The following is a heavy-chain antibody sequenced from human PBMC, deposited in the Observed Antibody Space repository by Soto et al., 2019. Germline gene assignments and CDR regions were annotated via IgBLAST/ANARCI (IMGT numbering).Heavy chain of an antibody. CDR2: IYYSGST. J-gene: IGHJ4*02. V-gene: IGHV4-39*01. CDR3: ASSVLLWFGELLFDY. D-gene: IGHD3-10*01. CDR1: GGSISSSSYY. Sequence: SETLSLTCTVSGGSISSSSYYWGWIRQPPGKGLEWIGSIYYSGSTYYNPSLKSRVTISVDTSKNQFSLKLSSVTAADTAVYYCASSVLLWFGELLFDYWGQGTLVTVSS.